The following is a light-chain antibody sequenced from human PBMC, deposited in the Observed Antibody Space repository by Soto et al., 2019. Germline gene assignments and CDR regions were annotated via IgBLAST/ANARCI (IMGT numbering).Light chain of an antibody. CDR2: LAS. CDR3: QQYGSSPTT. Sequence: EIVLTQSPATLSSFPGDRVTLSCRASQAVNTRLAWYQHKPGQAPRLLIYLASNRAAGVPARFSGSGSGTDFTLAISNVEPEDFAVYYCQQYGSSPTTFGQGTRWIS. CDR1: QAVNTR. V-gene: IGKV3D-11*03. J-gene: IGKJ1*01.